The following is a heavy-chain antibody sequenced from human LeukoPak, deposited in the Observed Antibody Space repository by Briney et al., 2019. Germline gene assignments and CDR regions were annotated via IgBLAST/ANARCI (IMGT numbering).Heavy chain of an antibody. J-gene: IGHJ3*02. V-gene: IGHV3-30-3*01. CDR1: GFTFSGYA. D-gene: IGHD3-22*01. CDR2: ISYDGSSK. CDR3: ARDDDSSARYSGAFDI. Sequence: GGSLRLSCAASGFTFSGYAMHWVRQAPGKGLEWVAVISYDGSSKYYADSVKGRFTISRDNSKNTLYLQMNSLRAEDTAVYYCARDDDSSARYSGAFDIWGQGTMVTVSS.